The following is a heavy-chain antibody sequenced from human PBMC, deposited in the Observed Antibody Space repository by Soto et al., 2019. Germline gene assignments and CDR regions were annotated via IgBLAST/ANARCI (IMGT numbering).Heavy chain of an antibody. Sequence: GGSLRLSCAASGFTFSSYAMSWVRQAPGKGLEWVSAISGSGGSAYYADSVKGRFTISRDNSKNTLYLQMNSLRAEDTAVYYCAKQWLRFDNVPDYWGQGTLVTVSS. V-gene: IGHV3-23*01. CDR3: AKQWLRFDNVPDY. D-gene: IGHD5-12*01. J-gene: IGHJ4*02. CDR1: GFTFSSYA. CDR2: ISGSGGSA.